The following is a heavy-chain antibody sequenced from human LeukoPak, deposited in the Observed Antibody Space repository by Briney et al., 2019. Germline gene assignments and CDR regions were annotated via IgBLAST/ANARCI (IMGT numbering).Heavy chain of an antibody. J-gene: IGHJ6*03. Sequence: GGSLRLSCAASGFTFDDYSMTWVRQAPGKGLEWVSGINWNGGSTGYADSVKGRFTISRDNAKNSLYLQMNSLRAEDTAVYYCAKTTDNYYYYYMDVWGKGTTVTVSS. V-gene: IGHV3-20*04. CDR1: GFTFDDYS. D-gene: IGHD4-17*01. CDR3: AKTTDNYYYYYMDV. CDR2: INWNGGST.